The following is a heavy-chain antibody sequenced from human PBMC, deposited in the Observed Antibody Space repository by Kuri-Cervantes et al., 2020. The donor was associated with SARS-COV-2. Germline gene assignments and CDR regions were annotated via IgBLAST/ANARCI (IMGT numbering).Heavy chain of an antibody. CDR3: ARSRYSSGWYSIAHDY. CDR2: IRPRGGPK. D-gene: IGHD6-19*01. Sequence: GGSLRLACAASGFPFNDYYFTWIRQAPGKGLEWVSSIRPRGGPKFYADSVKGRFTISRDDAKNSLYLQMNSLRAEDTAVYYCARSRYSSGWYSIAHDYWGQGTLVTVSS. J-gene: IGHJ4*02. CDR1: GFPFNDYY. V-gene: IGHV3-11*04.